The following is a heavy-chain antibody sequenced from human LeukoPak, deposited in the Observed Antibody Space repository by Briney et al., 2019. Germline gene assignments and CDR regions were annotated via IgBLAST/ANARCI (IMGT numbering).Heavy chain of an antibody. CDR1: GGSISSSSYY. D-gene: IGHD5-18*01. CDR3: ARDRKGGTSMVPGEIDY. Sequence: SETLSLTCTVSGGSISSSSYYWGWIRQPPGKGLEWIGSIYYSGSTYYNPSLKSRVTISVDTSKNQFSLELSSVTAADTAVYYCARDRKGGTSMVPGEIDYWGQGTLVTVSS. CDR2: IYYSGST. J-gene: IGHJ4*02. V-gene: IGHV4-39*07.